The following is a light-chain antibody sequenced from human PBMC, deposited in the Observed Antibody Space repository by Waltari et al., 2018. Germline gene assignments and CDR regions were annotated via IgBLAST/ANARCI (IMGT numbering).Light chain of an antibody. J-gene: IGKJ2*01. CDR1: QSIGSY. Sequence: EIVLTQSPATLSLSPGERATLSCRASQSIGSYLAWYQQKPGLAPSLLISDASNRAAGIPARFSGSGSGTDFTLTISSLEPEDFAVYYCQHRSNWPPSFGQGTKVEIE. CDR2: DAS. V-gene: IGKV3-11*01. CDR3: QHRSNWPPS.